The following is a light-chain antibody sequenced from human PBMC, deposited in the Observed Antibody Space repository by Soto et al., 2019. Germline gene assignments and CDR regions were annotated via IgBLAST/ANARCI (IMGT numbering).Light chain of an antibody. CDR3: AAWDDGLNGQGV. CDR2: SNN. V-gene: IGLV1-44*01. CDR1: SSNIGSNT. J-gene: IGLJ2*01. Sequence: QSVLTQPTSASGTPGQRVTISCSGSSSNIGSNTVNWYQQLPGTAPKLLIYSNNQRPSGVPDRFSGSKSGTSASLAISGLQSEDEADYYCAAWDDGLNGQGVFGGGTKLTVL.